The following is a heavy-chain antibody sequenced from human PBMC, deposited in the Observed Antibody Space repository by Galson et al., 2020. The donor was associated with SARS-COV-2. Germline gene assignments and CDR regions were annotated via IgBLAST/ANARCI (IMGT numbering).Heavy chain of an antibody. CDR1: GFTFSSYG. CDR2: ISYDGSNK. Sequence: TGGSLRLSCAASGFTFSSYGMHWVRQAPGKGLEWVAVISYDGSNKYYADSVKGRFTISRDNSKNTLYLQMNSLRAEDTAVYYCAKPEGRPFVITFGGVIVIPYFDYWGQGTLVTVSS. CDR3: AKPEGRPFVITFGGVIVIPYFDY. J-gene: IGHJ4*02. V-gene: IGHV3-30*18. D-gene: IGHD3-16*02.